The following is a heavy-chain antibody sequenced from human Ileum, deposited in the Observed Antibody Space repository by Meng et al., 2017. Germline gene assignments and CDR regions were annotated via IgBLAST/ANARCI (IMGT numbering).Heavy chain of an antibody. Sequence: QVQLQQWGAGLLKPSETLSLTCAVYGGSFSGYYWSWVRQSPGKGLEWIGEIYHSGTTTDYNPSFKSRVTISVDQSKNQFSLRLSSVTAADTAVYYCATRYHDSSPFDPWGQGTLVTVSS. D-gene: IGHD3-22*01. CDR1: GGSFSGYY. CDR2: IYHSGTTT. V-gene: IGHV4-34*01. J-gene: IGHJ5*02. CDR3: ATRYHDSSPFDP.